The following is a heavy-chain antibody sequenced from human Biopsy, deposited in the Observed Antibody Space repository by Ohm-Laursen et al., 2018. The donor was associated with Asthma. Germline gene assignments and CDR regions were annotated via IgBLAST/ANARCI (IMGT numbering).Heavy chain of an antibody. V-gene: IGHV4-34*01. J-gene: IGHJ5*02. CDR3: ARAGQCSSTSCYNPGWFDP. CDR2: INHSGST. D-gene: IGHD2-2*01. Sequence: SETLSLTCAVYGGSFSGYYWSWIRQPPGKGLEWIGEINHSGSTNYNPSLKGRVTISVDTSKNQFSLKLSSVTAADTAVYYCARAGQCSSTSCYNPGWFDPWGQGTLVTVSS. CDR1: GGSFSGYY.